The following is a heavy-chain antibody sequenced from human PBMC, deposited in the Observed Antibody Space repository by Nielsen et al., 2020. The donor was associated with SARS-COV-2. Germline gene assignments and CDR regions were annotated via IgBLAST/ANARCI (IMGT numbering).Heavy chain of an antibody. V-gene: IGHV1-3*01. Sequence: ASVKVSCKASGYTFTSYAMHWVRQAPGQRLEWMGWINAGNGNTKYSQKFQGRVTITRDTSASTAYMELSSLRSEDTAVYYCARGGGCSSTSCLNMDVWGKGTTVTVSS. D-gene: IGHD2-2*01. CDR1: GYTFTSYA. J-gene: IGHJ6*03. CDR2: INAGNGNT. CDR3: ARGGGCSSTSCLNMDV.